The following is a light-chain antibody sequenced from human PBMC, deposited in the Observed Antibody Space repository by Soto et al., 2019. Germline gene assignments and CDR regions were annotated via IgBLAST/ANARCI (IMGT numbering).Light chain of an antibody. J-gene: IGKJ1*01. Sequence: EIVLTQSPGTLSLSPGDRATLSCRASHSVSGTYLAWYQQKPGQAPTLLIYGASSRATGIPDRFSGRGSGTDFTLTISRLEPEDVAVYYCQQYYMGWTFGQGTKVDIK. V-gene: IGKV3-20*01. CDR3: QQYYMGWT. CDR1: HSVSGTY. CDR2: GAS.